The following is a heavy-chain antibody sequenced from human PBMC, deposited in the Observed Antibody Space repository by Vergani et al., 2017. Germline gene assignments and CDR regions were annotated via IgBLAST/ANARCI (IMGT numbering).Heavy chain of an antibody. D-gene: IGHD1-26*01. CDR1: GFTFSSYE. V-gene: IGHV3-48*03. CDR3: ARVSWVGGATNPDDY. CDR2: ISSSGSTI. Sequence: EVQLVESGGGLVQPGGSLRLSCAASGFTFSSYEMNWVRQAPGKGLEWVSYISSSGSTIYYADSVKGRFTISRDNAKKSLYLQMNSLRAEDTAVYYCARVSWVGGATNPDDYWGQGTLVTVSS. J-gene: IGHJ4*02.